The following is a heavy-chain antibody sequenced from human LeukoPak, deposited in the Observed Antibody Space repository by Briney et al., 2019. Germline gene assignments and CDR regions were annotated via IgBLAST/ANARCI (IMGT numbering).Heavy chain of an antibody. CDR3: AKDLGTGGSSGWYWPDY. J-gene: IGHJ4*02. CDR1: GFTFDDYA. Sequence: PGGSLRLSCAASGFTFDDYAMHWVRQAPGKGLEWVSGISWNSGSIGYADSVKGRFTISRDNAKNSLYLQMNSLRAEDTALYYCAKDLGTGGSSGWYWPDYWGQGTLVTVSS. V-gene: IGHV3-9*01. D-gene: IGHD6-19*01. CDR2: ISWNSGSI.